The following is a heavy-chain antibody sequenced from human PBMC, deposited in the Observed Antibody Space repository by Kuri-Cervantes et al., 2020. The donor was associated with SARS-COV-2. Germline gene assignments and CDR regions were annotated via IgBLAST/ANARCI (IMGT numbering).Heavy chain of an antibody. V-gene: IGHV4-34*01. CDR3: ARVSSTKFDWFDP. CDR1: GFTFSSYS. Sequence: ESLKISCAASGFTFSSYSMNWVRQAPGKGLEWVGEINHSGSTNYNPSLKSRVTISVDTSKNQFSLQLNSVTPEDTAVYYCARVSSTKFDWFDPWGQGTLVTVSS. D-gene: IGHD3-10*02. J-gene: IGHJ5*02. CDR2: INHSGST.